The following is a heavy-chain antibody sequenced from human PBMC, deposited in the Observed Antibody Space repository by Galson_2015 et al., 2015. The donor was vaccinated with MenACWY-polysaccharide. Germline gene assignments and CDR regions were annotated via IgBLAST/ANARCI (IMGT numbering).Heavy chain of an antibody. V-gene: IGHV6-1*01. CDR3: TGRGYSGYYCGY. Sequence: RAISGDSGSRHTGAWNWIRQSPSRGLEWLGRTYHRSKWYNDYAVSVKSRISINPDTSKNQFSLQLISVTHEDTAVYYCTGRGYSGYYCGYWGQGILVTVSS. D-gene: IGHD5-12*01. J-gene: IGHJ4*02. CDR2: TYHRSKWYN. CDR1: GDSGSRHTGA.